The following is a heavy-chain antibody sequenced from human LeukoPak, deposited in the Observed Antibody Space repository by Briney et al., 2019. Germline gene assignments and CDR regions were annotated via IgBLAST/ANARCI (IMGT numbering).Heavy chain of an antibody. V-gene: IGHV1-8*01. CDR2: MNPNGGDT. J-gene: IGHJ3*02. CDR1: GYNFISYD. CDR3: ARFLGVWFGESDGFDI. Sequence: GASVKVSCKASGYNFISYDINWVRQATGQGLEWMGWMNPNGGDTGYAQKFQGRVTMTRDTSISTAYMELSSLRSEDTAVYYCARFLGVWFGESDGFDIWGQGTMLTVSS. D-gene: IGHD3-10*01.